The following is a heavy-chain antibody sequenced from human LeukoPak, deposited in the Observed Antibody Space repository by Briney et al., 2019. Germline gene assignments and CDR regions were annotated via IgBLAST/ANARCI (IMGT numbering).Heavy chain of an antibody. J-gene: IGHJ5*02. CDR1: GGSISSYY. Sequence: PSETLSLTCTVSGGSISSYYWSWIRQPPGKGLEWIGYIYYSGSTNYNPSLKSRVTISVDTSKNQFSLKLSSVTAADTAVYYCARDSLDTATGVRSGWFDPWGQGTLVTVSS. CDR3: ARDSLDTATGVRSGWFDP. CDR2: IYYSGST. D-gene: IGHD5-18*01. V-gene: IGHV4-59*01.